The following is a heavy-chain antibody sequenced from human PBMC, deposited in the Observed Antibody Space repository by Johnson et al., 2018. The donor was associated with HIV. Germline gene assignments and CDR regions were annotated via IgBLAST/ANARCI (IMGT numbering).Heavy chain of an antibody. J-gene: IGHJ3*01. CDR1: GFTFRSYW. CDR3: ATVWRNEGRHAFDV. V-gene: IGHV3-7*02. Sequence: VQLVESGGGLVQPGGSLRLSCAASGFTFRSYWMSWVRQAPGTGLEWVANINLDGSEKNYVDSVKGRFTISRDNAKNSLYLQMNSLRAEDTAVYFCATVWRNEGRHAFDVWGQGTMVTVSS. CDR2: INLDGSEK. D-gene: IGHD1-1*01.